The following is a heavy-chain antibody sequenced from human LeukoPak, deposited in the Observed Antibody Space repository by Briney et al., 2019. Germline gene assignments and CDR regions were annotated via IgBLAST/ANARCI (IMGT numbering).Heavy chain of an antibody. V-gene: IGHV4-61*02. CDR1: GGSISSGSYY. J-gene: IGHJ6*03. Sequence: SETLSLTCSLSGGSISSGSYYWSWIRQPAGKGLEWIGRIYTSGSTNYNPSLKSRVTISVDTSKNQFSLKLSSVTAADTAVYYCARDKSSGWDYYYYMDVWGKGTTVTVSS. CDR2: IYTSGST. CDR3: ARDKSSGWDYYYYMDV. D-gene: IGHD6-19*01.